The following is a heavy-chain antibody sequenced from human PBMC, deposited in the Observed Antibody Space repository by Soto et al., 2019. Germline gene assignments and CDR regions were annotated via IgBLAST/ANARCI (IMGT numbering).Heavy chain of an antibody. Sequence: GGSLRLSCAASGFTFSIYWMHWVRQAPGKGLVWVSRINSDGSSTSYADSVKGRFTISRDNAKNTLYLQMNSLRAEDTAVYYCARHKVECSSTSCYDLYGMDVWGQGTTVTVSS. CDR2: INSDGSST. CDR3: ARHKVECSSTSCYDLYGMDV. J-gene: IGHJ6*02. V-gene: IGHV3-74*01. D-gene: IGHD2-2*01. CDR1: GFTFSIYW.